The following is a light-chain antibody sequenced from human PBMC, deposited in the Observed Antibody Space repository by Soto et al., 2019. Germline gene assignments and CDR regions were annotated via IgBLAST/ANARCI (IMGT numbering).Light chain of an antibody. CDR3: QRCYISPCT. CDR1: QSISNY. CDR2: ASS. J-gene: IGKJ1*01. V-gene: IGKV1-39*01. Sequence: DIQMTQSPSSLSTSVGDRVTITCRASQSISNYLNWYQQKPGRVPKLLIYASSRLQSGVPSWFSGSGSGTCFTLTISSLRPEDFSTYFLQRCYISPCTFGQGTMVEMK.